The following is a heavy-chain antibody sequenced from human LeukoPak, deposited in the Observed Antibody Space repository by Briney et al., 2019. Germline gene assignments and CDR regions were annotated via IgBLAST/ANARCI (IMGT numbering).Heavy chain of an antibody. J-gene: IGHJ4*02. CDR2: IYYSGST. D-gene: IGHD5-18*01. Sequence: SETLSLTCTVSGGSISSYYWSWIRQPPGKGLEWIGYIYYSGSTNYNPSLKSRVTISVDTSKNQFSLKLSSVTAADTAVYYCAREGRGYSYGYVGFDYWGQGTLVTVSS. V-gene: IGHV4-59*01. CDR1: GGSISSYY. CDR3: AREGRGYSYGYVGFDY.